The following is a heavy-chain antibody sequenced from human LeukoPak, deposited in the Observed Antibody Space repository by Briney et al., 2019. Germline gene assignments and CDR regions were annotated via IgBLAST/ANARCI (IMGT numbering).Heavy chain of an antibody. Sequence: TGGSLRLSCAASGFTFSSYWMSWVRQAPGKGLEWVANIKQDGSEKYYVDSVKGRFTISRDNAKNALYLQMNSLRAEDTAVYYCARVSGYESFDYWGQGTLVTVSS. J-gene: IGHJ4*02. CDR1: GFTFSSYW. CDR2: IKQDGSEK. D-gene: IGHD3-16*01. CDR3: ARVSGYESFDY. V-gene: IGHV3-7*01.